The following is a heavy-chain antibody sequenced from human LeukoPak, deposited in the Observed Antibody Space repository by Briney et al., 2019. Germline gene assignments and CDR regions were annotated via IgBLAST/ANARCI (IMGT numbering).Heavy chain of an antibody. D-gene: IGHD4-17*01. CDR2: INPNSGGT. CDR1: GYTFTGYY. CDR3: ARDRMTTVIRYYYGMDV. V-gene: IGHV1-2*02. Sequence: GASVKVSCKASGYTFTGYYMHWVRQAPGQGLEWMGWINPNSGGTNYAQKFQGRVTMTRDTSISTVYMELSRLRSDDTAAYYCARDRMTTVIRYYYGMDVWGQGTTVTVSS. J-gene: IGHJ6*02.